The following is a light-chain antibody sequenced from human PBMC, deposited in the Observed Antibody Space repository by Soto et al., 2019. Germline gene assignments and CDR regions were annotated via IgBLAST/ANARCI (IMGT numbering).Light chain of an antibody. CDR2: DAS. CDR1: QSVSSY. J-gene: IGKJ2*01. Sequence: EIVLTQSPATLSLSPGERATLSCRASQSVSSYLAWYQQKPGQAPRLLISDASNRATGIPARFSGSGSGTDSTLTISSLEPEDFAVYYCQQRSNWPRYTFGQGTKLEIK. V-gene: IGKV3-11*01. CDR3: QQRSNWPRYT.